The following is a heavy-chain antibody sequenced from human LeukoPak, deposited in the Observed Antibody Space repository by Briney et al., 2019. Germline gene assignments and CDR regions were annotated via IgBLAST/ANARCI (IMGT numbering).Heavy chain of an antibody. CDR3: ARPYTSGWHGVFHI. CDR2: IYYSGST. V-gene: IGHV4-39*01. CDR1: GGSISSSSYY. Sequence: PSETLSLTCTVSGGSISSSSYYWGWIRQPPGKGLEWIGSIYYSGSTYYNPSLKSRVTISVDTSKNQFSLKLSSVTAADTAVYYCARPYTSGWHGVFHIWGQGTMVTVSS. J-gene: IGHJ3*02. D-gene: IGHD6-19*01.